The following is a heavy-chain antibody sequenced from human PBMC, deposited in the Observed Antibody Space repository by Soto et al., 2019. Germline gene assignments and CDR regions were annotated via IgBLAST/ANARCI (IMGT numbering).Heavy chain of an antibody. CDR1: GRCISSGGYS. CDR2: IYHSGST. Sequence: SETLSLTCAVSGRCISSGGYSWSWIRQPPGKGLEWFGYIYHSGSTYYNPALKSRVTISVDRSKNQFSLKLSSVTAADTAVYYCASLQYYDFWSGYYTDPKVAWXDPWGQGTLVTVSS. V-gene: IGHV4-30-2*01. CDR3: ASLQYYDFWSGYYTDPKVAWXDP. D-gene: IGHD3-3*01. J-gene: IGHJ5*02.